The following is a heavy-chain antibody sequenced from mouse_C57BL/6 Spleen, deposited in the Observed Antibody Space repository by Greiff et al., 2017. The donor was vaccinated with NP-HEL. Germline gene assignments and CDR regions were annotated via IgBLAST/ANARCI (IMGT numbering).Heavy chain of an antibody. V-gene: IGHV5-9*01. CDR2: ISGGGGNT. Sequence: EVMLVESGGGLVKPGGSLKLSCAASGFTFSSYTMSWVRQTPEKRLEWVATISGGGGNTYYPDSVKGRFTISRDNAKNTLYLQMSSLRSEDTALYYCARGNHYGGFDYWGQGTTLTVSS. CDR1: GFTFSSYT. D-gene: IGHD1-2*01. CDR3: ARGNHYGGFDY. J-gene: IGHJ2*01.